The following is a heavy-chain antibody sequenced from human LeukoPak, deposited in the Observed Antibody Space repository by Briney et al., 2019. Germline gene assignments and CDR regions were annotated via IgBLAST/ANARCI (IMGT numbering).Heavy chain of an antibody. CDR1: GFDFSSNW. CDR3: AKDHYWSIDY. V-gene: IGHV3-74*01. D-gene: IGHD3-3*01. CDR2: IKSDGIST. J-gene: IGHJ4*02. Sequence: GGSLRLSCAASGFDFSSNWMHWVRHAPGQGLVWVSRIKSDGISTNYADSVKGRFTISRGIAKNTLYLQMNSLRAEDTGVYYCAKDHYWSIDYWGRGTLVTVSS.